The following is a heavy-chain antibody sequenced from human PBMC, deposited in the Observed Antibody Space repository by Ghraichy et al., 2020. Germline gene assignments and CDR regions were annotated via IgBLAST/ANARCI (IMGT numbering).Heavy chain of an antibody. CDR2: ISAYNGNT. V-gene: IGHV1-18*01. Sequence: ASVKVSCKASGYTFTSYGISWVRQAPGQGLEWMGWISAYNGNTNYAQKLQGRVTMTTDTSTSTAYMELRSLRSDDTAVYYCARKGYCSSTSCDHYYYYGMDVWGQGTTVTVSS. CDR1: GYTFTSYG. J-gene: IGHJ6*02. D-gene: IGHD2-2*01. CDR3: ARKGYCSSTSCDHYYYYGMDV.